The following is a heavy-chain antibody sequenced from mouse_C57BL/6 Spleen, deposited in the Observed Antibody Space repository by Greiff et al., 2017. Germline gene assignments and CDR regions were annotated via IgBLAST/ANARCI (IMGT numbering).Heavy chain of an antibody. J-gene: IGHJ1*03. Sequence: EVQLVESGGGLVKPGGSLKLSCAASGFTFSSYAMSWVRQTPEKRLEWVATISDGGSYTYYPDNVKGRVTISRDTAKNNMYLQMSQLTSEDTAMYYCAREGAFRYFDVWGTGTTVTVSS. CDR3: AREGAFRYFDV. CDR2: ISDGGSYT. V-gene: IGHV5-4*01. CDR1: GFTFSSYA.